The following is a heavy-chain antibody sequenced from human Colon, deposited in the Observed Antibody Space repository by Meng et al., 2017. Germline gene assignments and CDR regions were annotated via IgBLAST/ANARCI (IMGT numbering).Heavy chain of an antibody. V-gene: IGHV6-1*01. Sequence: QVQLQQSGPGLVKPSQTLSLTCAISGDSVSSNRALWHWVRQSPSRGLEWLGQTYYRSEWQNHYGVSVKSRITINADTSRNHFSLHLNSVTPEDTAVYYCTTWYGEYRGQGTLVTVSS. CDR3: TTWYGEY. D-gene: IGHD3-10*01. J-gene: IGHJ4*02. CDR2: TYYRSEWQN. CDR1: GDSVSSNRAL.